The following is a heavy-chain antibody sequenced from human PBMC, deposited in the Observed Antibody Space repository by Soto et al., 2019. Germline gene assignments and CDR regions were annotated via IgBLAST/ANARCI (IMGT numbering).Heavy chain of an antibody. J-gene: IGHJ3*02. CDR3: ARDLYNSTYYDFWSGYYPEAFDI. CDR1: GFTFSSYS. Sequence: GGSLRLSCAASGFTFSSYSMNWVRQAPGKGLEWVSYISSSSSTIYYADSVKGRFTISRDNAKNSLYLQMNSLRDEDTAVYYCARDLYNSTYYDFWSGYYPEAFDIWGQGTMVTVSS. CDR2: ISSSSSTI. D-gene: IGHD3-3*01. V-gene: IGHV3-48*02.